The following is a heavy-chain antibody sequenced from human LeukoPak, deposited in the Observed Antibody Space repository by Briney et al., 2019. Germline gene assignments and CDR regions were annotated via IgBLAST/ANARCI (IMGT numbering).Heavy chain of an antibody. J-gene: IGHJ4*02. CDR1: GIKFSDAW. V-gene: IGHV3-15*01. CDR2: IKSRGGGGTA. Sequence: GESLRLSCVVSGIKFSDAWMSWVRQAPGKGLEWVGRIKSRGGGGTADYAAPVKGRFTISGDDSENTVYLLMDSLQTEDTAVYYCTWITTIVTVDFWGQGTLVTVSS. CDR3: TWITTIVTVDF. D-gene: IGHD4-11*01.